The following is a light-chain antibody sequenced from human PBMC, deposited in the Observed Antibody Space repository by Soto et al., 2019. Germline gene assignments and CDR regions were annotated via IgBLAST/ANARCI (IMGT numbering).Light chain of an antibody. J-gene: IGLJ1*01. CDR1: SSDVGSYNL. V-gene: IGLV2-23*02. CDR2: EVS. Sequence: VLTESGRVSVYIALAVTISRNGTSSDVGSYNLVSWYQQHPGKAPKLMIYEVSKRPSGVSNRFSGSKSGNTASLTISGLQAEDEADYYCCSYAGSSTPFYVFGTGSKVTVL. CDR3: CSYAGSSTPFYV.